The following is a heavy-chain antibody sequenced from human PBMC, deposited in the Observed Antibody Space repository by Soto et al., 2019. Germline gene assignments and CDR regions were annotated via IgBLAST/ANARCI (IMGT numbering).Heavy chain of an antibody. CDR1: GFTFSNAW. Sequence: EVQLVESGGGLVKPGGSLRLSCAASGFTFSNAWMNWVRQAPGKGLEWVGRIKSKTDGGTTDYAEPVKGRFTISRDDSKNTLYLQMNSLKTEDTAVYYCTTGRYNWNYGWFDPWGQGTLVTVSS. V-gene: IGHV3-15*07. D-gene: IGHD1-7*01. CDR3: TTGRYNWNYGWFDP. J-gene: IGHJ5*02. CDR2: IKSKTDGGTT.